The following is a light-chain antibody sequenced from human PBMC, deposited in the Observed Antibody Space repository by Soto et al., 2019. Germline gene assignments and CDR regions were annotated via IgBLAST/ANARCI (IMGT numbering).Light chain of an antibody. CDR2: KAS. Sequence: DIPMTQSPSTLSAAVGDRVTITCRASQSVDQWLAWYQQKPGEAPKVLIYKASSLESGVPSRFSGSGFGTEFTLTFSNLQAADSAIYYCQQYRGFWTFGQGTKVEIK. V-gene: IGKV1-5*03. J-gene: IGKJ1*01. CDR3: QQYRGFWT. CDR1: QSVDQW.